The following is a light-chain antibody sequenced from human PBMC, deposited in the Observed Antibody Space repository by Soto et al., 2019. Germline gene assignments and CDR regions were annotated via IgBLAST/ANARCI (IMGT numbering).Light chain of an antibody. CDR3: MQRIEFPLT. V-gene: IGKV2-40*01. CDR1: QSLLDSDDGNTY. CDR2: TVS. J-gene: IGKJ4*01. Sequence: DIVMTQTPLSLPVTPGEPASISCRSSQSLLDSDDGNTYLDWYLQKPGQSPQLLIYTVSYRASGVPDRLSGSGSGTDFTLKISRVEAEDVGVYYCMQRIEFPLTFGGGTKVEIK.